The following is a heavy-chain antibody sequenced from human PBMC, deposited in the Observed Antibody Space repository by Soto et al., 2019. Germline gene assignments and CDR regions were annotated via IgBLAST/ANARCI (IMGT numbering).Heavy chain of an antibody. CDR1: GGSISSYY. CDR2: IYYSGST. Sequence: PSETLSLTCTVSGGSISSYYWSWIRQPPGKGLEWIGYIYYSGSTNCNPSLKSRVTISVDTSKNQFSLKLSSVTAADTAVYYWPGDYCKSSVYYFFDYWGQGTLVTVSS. J-gene: IGHJ4*02. D-gene: IGHD3-22*01. V-gene: IGHV4-59*01. CDR3: PGDYCKSSVYYFFDY.